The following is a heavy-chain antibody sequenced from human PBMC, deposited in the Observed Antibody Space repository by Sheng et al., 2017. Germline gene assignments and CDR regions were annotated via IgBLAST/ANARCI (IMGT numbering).Heavy chain of an antibody. Sequence: QVQLVESGGGVVQPGRSLRLSCAASGFSFSNYGMHWVRQAPGKGLEWVTVISYDGSNKFYADSVKDRFTISRDNSQNTLYLQMNSLRVEDTAVYYCVKDGGSNTWYTFYYFDNWGQGTLVTVSS. CDR3: VKDGGSNTWYTFYYFDN. D-gene: IGHD6-13*01. V-gene: IGHV3-30*18. J-gene: IGHJ4*02. CDR2: ISYDGSNK. CDR1: GFSFSNYG.